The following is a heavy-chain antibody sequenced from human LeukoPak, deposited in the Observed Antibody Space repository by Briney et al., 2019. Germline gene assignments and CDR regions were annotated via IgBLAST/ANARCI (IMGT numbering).Heavy chain of an antibody. CDR1: GYTFTSYG. Sequence: ASVKVSCKASGYTFTSYGISWVRQAPGQGLECMGWISAYNGNTNYAQKLQGRVTMTTDTSTSTAYMELRSLRSDGKAVYYCARGGVLGELPRAFAYWGQGTLVTVSS. D-gene: IGHD3-10*01. J-gene: IGHJ4*02. V-gene: IGHV1-18*01. CDR2: ISAYNGNT. CDR3: ARGGVLGELPRAFAY.